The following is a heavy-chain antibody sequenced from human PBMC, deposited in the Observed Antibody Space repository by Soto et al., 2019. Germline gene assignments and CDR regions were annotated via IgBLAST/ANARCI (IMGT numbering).Heavy chain of an antibody. Sequence: VQLVESGGGVVQPGRSLRLSCAASGFTFSYHALNWVRQAPGKGLEWVAVISYDGDNKYIAESVKGRFTISRDNSKNTVSLQMNSLRAEDTAMCFCARVTKTSAFSAMDVWGQGTTVTVSS. CDR3: ARVTKTSAFSAMDV. D-gene: IGHD2-15*01. V-gene: IGHV3-30-3*01. CDR2: ISYDGDNK. CDR1: GFTFSYHA. J-gene: IGHJ6*02.